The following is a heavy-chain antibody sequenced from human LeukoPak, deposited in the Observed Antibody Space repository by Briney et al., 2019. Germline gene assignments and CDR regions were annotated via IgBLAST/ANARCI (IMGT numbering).Heavy chain of an antibody. CDR1: GFSLSTSGVG. CDR3: AHSDKYQLPFDY. D-gene: IGHD2-2*01. V-gene: IGHV2-5*01. CDR2: IYWNDDK. J-gene: IGHJ4*02. Sequence: SGPTLVKPTQTLTLTCTFSGFSLSTSGVGVGWIRQPPGKALEWLVLIYWNDDKRYSPSLKSRLTITKDSSKNQVVLTMTNMDPVDTATYYCAHSDKYQLPFDYWGQGTLVTVSS.